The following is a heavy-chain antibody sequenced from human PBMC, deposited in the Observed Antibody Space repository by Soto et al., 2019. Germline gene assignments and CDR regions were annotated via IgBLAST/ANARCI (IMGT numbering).Heavy chain of an antibody. D-gene: IGHD2-2*01. Sequence: EVQLLESGGGLVQPGGSLRLSCEASGFTFTNYAISWVRQAPGKGLEWVSHISGSGGSTHYVDSVKGRLTISRDNSKNMVYLQINSLRADDTAVYFCTKESYCSSSRCWGDNWFDPWGQGTLVTVFS. CDR2: ISGSGGST. CDR3: TKESYCSSSRCWGDNWFDP. CDR1: GFTFTNYA. J-gene: IGHJ5*02. V-gene: IGHV3-23*01.